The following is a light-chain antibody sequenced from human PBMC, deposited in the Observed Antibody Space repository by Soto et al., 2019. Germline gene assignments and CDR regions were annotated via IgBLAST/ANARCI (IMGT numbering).Light chain of an antibody. J-gene: IGKJ5*01. CDR2: EVF. CDR1: QSLLQSDKKSY. Sequence: EIVMTQIQLSLSVTTGQPASISCKSSQSLLQSDKKSYLYWLLQRRGRPRQLLMYEVFGRFSGAPDRSIGSGSGTDFTLEISRVETDDVGIYYCMQSTQLPPTFGQGTRLEIK. V-gene: IGKV2D-29*01. CDR3: MQSTQLPPT.